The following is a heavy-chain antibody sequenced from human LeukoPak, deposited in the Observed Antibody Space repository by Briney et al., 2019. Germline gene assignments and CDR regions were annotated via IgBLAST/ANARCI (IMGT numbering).Heavy chain of an antibody. J-gene: IGHJ6*04. V-gene: IGHV3-33*08. Sequence: PGRSLRLSCAASGFTFSSYGMHWVRQAPGKGLEWVAVIWYDGSNKYYADSVKGRFTISRDNSKNTLYLQMNSLRAEDTAVYYCARQFLGYCSSTSCHSGDYGMDVWGKGTTVTVSS. CDR3: ARQFLGYCSSTSCHSGDYGMDV. CDR2: IWYDGSNK. D-gene: IGHD2-2*01. CDR1: GFTFSSYG.